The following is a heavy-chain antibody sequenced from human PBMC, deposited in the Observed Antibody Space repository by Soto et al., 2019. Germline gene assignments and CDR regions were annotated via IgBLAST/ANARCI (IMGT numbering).Heavy chain of an antibody. V-gene: IGHV3-23*01. CDR2: FSGSGGNI. J-gene: IGHJ6*02. CDR3: AKDPPWTVGPLAMDV. CDR1: GFTFSTHA. Sequence: EVQLLESVGGLVQPGGSLRLSCVASGFTFSTHAMSWVRQAPGKGLEWVSTFSGSGGNIYYAESVKGRLTISRDDSKNTLYLQMNSLRVEDTAVYYCAKDPPWTVGPLAMDVWGQGTTVTVSS. D-gene: IGHD2-2*01.